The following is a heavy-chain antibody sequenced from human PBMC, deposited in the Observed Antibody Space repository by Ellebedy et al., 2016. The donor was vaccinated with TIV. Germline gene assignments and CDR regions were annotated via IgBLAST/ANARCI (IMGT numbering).Heavy chain of an antibody. CDR3: ARATARPYAVYYYDSSGYYWGPFDY. D-gene: IGHD3-22*01. J-gene: IGHJ4*02. CDR2: INPSGGST. V-gene: IGHV1-46*01. Sequence: AASVKVSCKASGYTFSNYFVHWVRQAPGQGLEWMGIINPSGGSTSYAQKFQGRVTMTRDTSTSTVYMELSSLRSEDTAVYYCARATARPYAVYYYDSSGYYWGPFDYWGQGTLVTVSS. CDR1: GYTFSNYF.